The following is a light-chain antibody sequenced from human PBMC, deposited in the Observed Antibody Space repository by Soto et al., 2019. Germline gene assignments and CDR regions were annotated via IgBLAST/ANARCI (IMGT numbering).Light chain of an antibody. CDR1: QSISSW. Sequence: DIQMTQSPSTLSASVGDRVTITCRASQSISSWLAWYQQKPGKAPKLLIYKASSLESGVPSRFSGSGSGTEFTLTISSLQPDDFATYYCQQYNSLFITFGQGTKVEIK. CDR2: KAS. CDR3: QQYNSLFIT. J-gene: IGKJ1*01. V-gene: IGKV1-5*03.